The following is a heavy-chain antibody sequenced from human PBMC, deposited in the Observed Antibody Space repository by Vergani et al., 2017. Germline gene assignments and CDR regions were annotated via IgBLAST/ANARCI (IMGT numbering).Heavy chain of an antibody. CDR3: ARGFYGGNSCFDY. J-gene: IGHJ4*02. CDR2: IYYSGST. CDR1: GCSISSYY. Sequence: QVQLQESGPGLVKPSETLSLTCTVSGCSISSYYWRWIRQPPGKGLEWIGYIYYSGSTNYNPSLKSRVTISVDTSKNQFSLKLSSVTAADTAVYYCARGFYGGNSCFDYWGQGTLVTVSS. V-gene: IGHV4-59*01. D-gene: IGHD4-23*01.